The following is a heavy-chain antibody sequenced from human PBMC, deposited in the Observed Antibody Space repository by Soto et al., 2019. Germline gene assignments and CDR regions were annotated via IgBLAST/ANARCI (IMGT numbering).Heavy chain of an antibody. J-gene: IGHJ4*01. CDR2: IYYSGST. CDR1: GGSISSYY. D-gene: IGHD6-13*01. V-gene: IGHV4-59*01. CDR3: ARGIAAAVPGY. Sequence: SETLSLTCTVSGGSISSYYWSWIRQPPGKGLEWIGYIYYSGSTNHNPSLKSRVTISVDTSKNQFSLKLSSVTAADTAVYYCARGIAAAVPGYWGHGTLVTVSS.